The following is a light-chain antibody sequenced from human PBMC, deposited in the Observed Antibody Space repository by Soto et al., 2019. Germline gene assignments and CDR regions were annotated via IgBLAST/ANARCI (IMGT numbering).Light chain of an antibody. CDR2: RNS. Sequence: QSVLTQPPSASGTPGQRVTISCSGSSSNIGSNYVYWYQQLPGTAPKLLIYRNSQRPSGVPDRFSGSKSGTSASLAIGGLRSEDEADYYCAAWDDNLSGVVFGGGTQLTVL. V-gene: IGLV1-47*01. J-gene: IGLJ2*01. CDR3: AAWDDNLSGVV. CDR1: SSNIGSNY.